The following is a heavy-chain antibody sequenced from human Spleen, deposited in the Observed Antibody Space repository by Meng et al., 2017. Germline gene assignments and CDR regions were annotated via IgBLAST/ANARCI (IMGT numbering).Heavy chain of an antibody. D-gene: IGHD3-10*01. CDR1: GFTFSDYY. CDR2: ISSSGSTI. J-gene: IGHJ4*02. V-gene: IGHV3-11*01. Sequence: GESLKISCAASGFTFSDYYMSWIRQAPGKGLEWVSYISSSGSTIYYADSVKGRFTISRDNAKNTLYLQMNSLRAEDTAVYYCAKERDVVLLWFGESTYFDYWGQGTLVTVSS. CDR3: AKERDVVLLWFGESTYFDY.